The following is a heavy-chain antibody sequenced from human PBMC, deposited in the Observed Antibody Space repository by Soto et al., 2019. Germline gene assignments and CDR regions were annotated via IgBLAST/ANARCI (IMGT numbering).Heavy chain of an antibody. Sequence: PGGSLRLACAASGFTFSSYSVNWVRQAPGKGLEWVSSISSSSSYIYYADSVKGRFTISRDNAKNSLYLQMNSLRAEDTAVYYCARGTAISPEPHFDYWGQGTLVTVSS. J-gene: IGHJ4*02. D-gene: IGHD2-21*02. CDR2: ISSSSSYI. V-gene: IGHV3-21*01. CDR3: ARGTAISPEPHFDY. CDR1: GFTFSSYS.